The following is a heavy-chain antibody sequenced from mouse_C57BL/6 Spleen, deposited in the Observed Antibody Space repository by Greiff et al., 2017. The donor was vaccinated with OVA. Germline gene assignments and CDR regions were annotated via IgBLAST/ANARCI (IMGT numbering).Heavy chain of an antibody. CDR1: GYSITSGYY. D-gene: IGHD1-1*01. CDR3: ASYYYGSSLFAY. CDR2: ISYDGSN. Sequence: ESGPGLVKPSQSLSLTCSVTGYSITSGYYWNWIRQFPGNKLEWMGYISYDGSNNYNPSLKNRISITRDTSKNQFFLKLNSVTTEDTATYYCASYYYGSSLFAYWGQGTLVTVSA. V-gene: IGHV3-6*01. J-gene: IGHJ3*01.